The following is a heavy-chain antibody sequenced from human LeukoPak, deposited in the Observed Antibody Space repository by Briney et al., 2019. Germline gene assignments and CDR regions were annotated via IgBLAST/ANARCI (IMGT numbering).Heavy chain of an antibody. CDR2: IYYSGST. Sequence: SETLSLTCTVSGGSISSSSYYWGWIRQPPGKGLEWIGSIYYSGSTYYNPSLKSRVTISVDTSKNQFSLKLSSVTAADTAVYYCADGSIAAANWGQGTLVTVSS. CDR3: ADGSIAAAN. CDR1: GGSISSSSYY. V-gene: IGHV4-39*07. J-gene: IGHJ4*02. D-gene: IGHD6-13*01.